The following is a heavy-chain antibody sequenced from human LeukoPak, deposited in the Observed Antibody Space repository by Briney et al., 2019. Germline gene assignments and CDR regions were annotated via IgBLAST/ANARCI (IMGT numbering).Heavy chain of an antibody. CDR2: ISIDGSTT. D-gene: IGHD3-22*01. CDR1: GFTFSSYW. V-gene: IGHV3-74*01. CDR3: ARREYYDSPDYYYYGMDV. Sequence: GGSLRLSCVGSGFTFSSYWMHWVRQGPGKGLEWVSRISIDGSTTTYADSVKGRFTISRDNAKNTAYLQMNSLRAEDTAVYYCARREYYDSPDYYYYGMDVWGQGTTVTVSS. J-gene: IGHJ6*02.